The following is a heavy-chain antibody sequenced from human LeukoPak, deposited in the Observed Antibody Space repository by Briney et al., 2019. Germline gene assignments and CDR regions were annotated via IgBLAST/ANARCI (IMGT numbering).Heavy chain of an antibody. D-gene: IGHD3-3*01. J-gene: IGHJ4*02. CDR3: ARDPYDFWSGYYTYYFDY. Sequence: GGSLRLSCAASGFTFSSYSMNWVRQAPGKGLEWVSYISSSSSTIYYADSVKGRFTISRDNAKNSLYLQMNSLRAEDTAVYYCARDPYDFWSGYYTYYFDYWGQGTLVTVSS. CDR2: ISSSSSTI. V-gene: IGHV3-48*01. CDR1: GFTFSSYS.